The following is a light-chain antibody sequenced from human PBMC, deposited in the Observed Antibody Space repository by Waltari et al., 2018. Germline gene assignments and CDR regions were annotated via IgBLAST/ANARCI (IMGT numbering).Light chain of an antibody. CDR2: DVS. CDR3: SSYTTSHTIV. CDR1: SSDVGGHNY. J-gene: IGLJ2*01. Sequence: QSALTQFASVSGSPGQSITISCTGTSSDVGGHNYVSWYQQHPGKAPKLLFYDVSVRPSGVSNRFSCSKSGNTASLTISGLQAGDGADYYCSSYTTSHTIVFGGGTKVTVL. V-gene: IGLV2-14*03.